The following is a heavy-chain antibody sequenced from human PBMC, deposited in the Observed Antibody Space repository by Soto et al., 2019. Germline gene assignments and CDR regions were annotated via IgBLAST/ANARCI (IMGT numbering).Heavy chain of an antibody. Sequence: PGGSLRLSCAASGFTFSSYWMHWVRQAPGKGLEWVALISYDGSNKYGADSVKGRFTISRDNSKNTLYLQMNSLRPEDTAVYHCARDQGGTTLYYHGMDVWGQGTTVTVSS. V-gene: IGHV3-30-3*01. D-gene: IGHD1-7*01. CDR3: ARDQGGTTLYYHGMDV. J-gene: IGHJ6*02. CDR2: ISYDGSNK. CDR1: GFTFSSYW.